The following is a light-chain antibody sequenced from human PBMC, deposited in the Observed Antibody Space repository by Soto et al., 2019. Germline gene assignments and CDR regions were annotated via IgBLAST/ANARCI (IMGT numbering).Light chain of an antibody. CDR3: QQRSNWPIT. V-gene: IGKV3-11*01. Sequence: EIVTTHSPATLSVSPVERATLSFSASQSVSNNLAWYQQRPGQAPRLLIYGASTRATGIPARFSGSGSGTDFTLTISSLEPEDFAVYYCQQRSNWPITFGQGTRLEIK. CDR2: GAS. J-gene: IGKJ5*01. CDR1: QSVSNN.